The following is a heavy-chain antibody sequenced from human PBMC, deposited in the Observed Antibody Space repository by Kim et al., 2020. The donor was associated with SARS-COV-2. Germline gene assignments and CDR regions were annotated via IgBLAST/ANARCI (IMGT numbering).Heavy chain of an antibody. D-gene: IGHD7-27*01. CDR3: ARGAWGLGYYYGMDV. V-gene: IGHV1-69*13. CDR1: GGTFSSYA. Sequence: SVKVSCKASGGTFSSYAISWVRQAPGQGLEWMGGIIPIFGTANYAQKFQGRVTITADESTSTAYMELSSLRSEDTAVYYCARGAWGLGYYYGMDVWGQGTTVTVSS. J-gene: IGHJ6*02. CDR2: IIPIFGTA.